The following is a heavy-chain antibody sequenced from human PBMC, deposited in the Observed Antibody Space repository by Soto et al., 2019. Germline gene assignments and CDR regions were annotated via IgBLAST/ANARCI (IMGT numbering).Heavy chain of an antibody. V-gene: IGHV1-2*04. Sequence: VKVSCKASGYTFTGYYMHWVQQAPGQGLEWMGWINPNSGGTNYAQKFQGWVTMTRDTSISTAYMELSRLRSDDTAVYYCARDRLGGAFDIWGQGAMVNVSS. CDR2: INPNSGGT. CDR1: GYTFTGYY. J-gene: IGHJ3*02. CDR3: ARDRLGGAFDI. D-gene: IGHD3-9*01.